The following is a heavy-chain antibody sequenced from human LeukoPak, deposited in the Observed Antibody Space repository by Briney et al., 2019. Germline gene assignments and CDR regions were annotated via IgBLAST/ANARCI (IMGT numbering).Heavy chain of an antibody. CDR3: ARVGDEVAYTRGYLDH. CDR1: GFTVNSHD. D-gene: IGHD5-12*01. V-gene: IGHV3-53*04. Sequence: GGSLRLSCAASGFTVNSHDMSWVRQAPGKGLEWVSVIYMGGTTYYADSVKGQFTISRHSSKNTLYLQMNSLRAEDTAVYYCARVGDEVAYTRGYLDHWGQGTLVTVSS. CDR2: IYMGGTT. J-gene: IGHJ4*02.